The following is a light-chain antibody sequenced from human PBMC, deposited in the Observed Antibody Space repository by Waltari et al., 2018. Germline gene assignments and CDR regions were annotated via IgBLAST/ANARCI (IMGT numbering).Light chain of an antibody. CDR3: SSQSSNDVVL. V-gene: IGLV2-14*01. J-gene: IGLJ2*01. CDR2: DGS. Sequence: QSALTQPPSTSASPGQSVANVPAVTSIEARGYNLLSWDPEHPGQAPRVIIYDGSDRPSGVSDRFSGSKSGNTASLTISGLQAEDEADYYCSSQSSNDVVLFGGGTKLTVL. CDR1: SIEARGYNL.